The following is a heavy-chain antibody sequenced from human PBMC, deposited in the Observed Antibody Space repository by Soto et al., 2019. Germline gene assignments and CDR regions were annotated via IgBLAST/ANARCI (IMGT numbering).Heavy chain of an antibody. CDR1: GGSISSYY. CDR2: IYYSGST. CDR3: ARHEVGVVPNYYYMDV. J-gene: IGHJ6*03. V-gene: IGHV4-59*08. D-gene: IGHD3-3*01. Sequence: SETLSLTCTVSGGSISSYYWSWIRQPPGKGLEWIGYIYYSGSTNYNPSLKSRVTISVDTSKNQFSLKLSSVTAADTAVYYCARHEVGVVPNYYYMDVWGKGTTVTVSS.